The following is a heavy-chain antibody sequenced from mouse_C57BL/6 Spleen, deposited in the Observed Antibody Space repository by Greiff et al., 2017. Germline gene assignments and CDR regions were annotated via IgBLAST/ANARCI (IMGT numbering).Heavy chain of an antibody. CDR1: GYTFTDYN. CDR3: ASPNWDGFAY. CDR2: INPNNGGT. Sequence: EVQLQQSGPELVKPGASVKIPCKASGYTFTDYNMDWVKQSHGKSLEWIGDINPNNGGTIYNQKFKGKATLTVDKSSSTAYMELRSLTSEDTAVYYCASPNWDGFAYWGQGALVTVSA. D-gene: IGHD4-1*02. J-gene: IGHJ3*01. V-gene: IGHV1-18*01.